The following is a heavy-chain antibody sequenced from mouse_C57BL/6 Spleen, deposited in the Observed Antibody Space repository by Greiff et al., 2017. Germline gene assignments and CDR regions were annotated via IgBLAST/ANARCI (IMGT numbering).Heavy chain of an antibody. V-gene: IGHV1-80*01. J-gene: IGHJ4*01. CDR1: GYAFSGYW. CDR3: ARMGLRFMDY. D-gene: IGHD2-4*01. Sequence: QVQLQQSGAELVKPGASVKISCKASGYAFSGYWMNWVKQRPGQGLEWIGQIYPGDGDTNYTGKFQGKATLTADKSSSTAYMQLSSLTSEDSAVYFCARMGLRFMDYWGQGTSVTVAS. CDR2: IYPGDGDT.